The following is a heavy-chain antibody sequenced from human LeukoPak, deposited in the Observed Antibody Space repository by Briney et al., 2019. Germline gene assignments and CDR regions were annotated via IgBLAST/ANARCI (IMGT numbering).Heavy chain of an antibody. CDR2: ISAYNGNT. D-gene: IGHD6-13*01. CDR1: GYTFTSYG. Sequence: GASVKVSCKASGYTFTSYGISWVRQAPGQGLEWMGWISAYNGNTNYAQKLQGRVTMTTDTSTSTAYMELRSLRSDDTAVYYCARRGPGSSWSPYYYYYMDVWGKGTTVTISS. CDR3: ARRGPGSSWSPYYYYYMDV. J-gene: IGHJ6*03. V-gene: IGHV1-18*01.